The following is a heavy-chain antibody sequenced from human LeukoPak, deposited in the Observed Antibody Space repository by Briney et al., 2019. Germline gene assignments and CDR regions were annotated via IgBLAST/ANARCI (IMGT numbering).Heavy chain of an antibody. CDR1: GFTFSSYA. CDR2: ISGSGGNT. CDR3: ARGGRRDGYNP. D-gene: IGHD5-24*01. J-gene: IGHJ5*02. V-gene: IGHV3-23*01. Sequence: GGSLRLSCAASGFTFSSYAMSWVRQAPGKGLEWVSAISGSGGNTYCADSVKGRFTTSRDNSKNTLYLQMSSLRAEDTAVYHCARGGRRDGYNPWGQGTLVTVSS.